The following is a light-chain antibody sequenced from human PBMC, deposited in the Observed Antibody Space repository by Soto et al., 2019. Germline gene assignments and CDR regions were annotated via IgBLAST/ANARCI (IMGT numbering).Light chain of an antibody. V-gene: IGKV1-39*01. Sequence: DIQLTQSQSFLSASVGDRVTITCRASQGISSYLAWYQQKPGKAPKLLIYAASSLQSGVPSRLSGSGSGTDFTLTISSLQPEDFATYYCQQSYSTPTTFGGGTKVDIK. CDR3: QQSYSTPTT. CDR1: QGISSY. J-gene: IGKJ4*01. CDR2: AAS.